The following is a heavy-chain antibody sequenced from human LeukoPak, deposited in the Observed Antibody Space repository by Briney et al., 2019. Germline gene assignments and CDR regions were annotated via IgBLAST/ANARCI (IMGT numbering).Heavy chain of an antibody. CDR2: INPNSGGT. CDR3: ARSYCGGDCYPHGMDV. CDR1: GYTFTGYY. J-gene: IGHJ6*02. V-gene: IGHV1-2*04. Sequence: ASVKVSCKASGYTFTGYYMHWVRQAPGQGLEWMGWINPNSGGTNYAQKFQGWVTMTRDTSISTAYMELSRLRSDDTAVYYCARSYCGGDCYPHGMDVWGQGTTVTVSS. D-gene: IGHD2-21*02.